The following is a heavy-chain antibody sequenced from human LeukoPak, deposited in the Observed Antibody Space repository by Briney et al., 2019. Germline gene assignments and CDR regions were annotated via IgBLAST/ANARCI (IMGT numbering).Heavy chain of an antibody. Sequence: ASVKVSCKASGYTFTSYDINWVRQATGQGLEWMGWMNPNSGNTGYAQKFQGRVTMTRNTSISTAYMELSSLRSEDTAVYYCARGQMYYYGSSGSYGMDVWGQGTTVTVS. J-gene: IGHJ6*02. CDR3: ARGQMYYYGSSGSYGMDV. V-gene: IGHV1-8*01. CDR2: MNPNSGNT. D-gene: IGHD3-22*01. CDR1: GYTFTSYD.